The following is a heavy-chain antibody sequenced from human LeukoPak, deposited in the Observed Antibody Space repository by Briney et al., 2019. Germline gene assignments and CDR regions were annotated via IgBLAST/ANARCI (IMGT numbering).Heavy chain of an antibody. CDR3: AKSPGQIQLDYFDY. Sequence: GGSLRLSCAASGFTFNNHAMSWVRPAPGMGLEWVSTISGSGVTTYYADSVRGRFTISRDNSKTTLYMQLNSLRPEDMAIYYCAKSPGQIQLDYFDYWGQGTLVTVSS. V-gene: IGHV3-23*01. J-gene: IGHJ4*02. D-gene: IGHD1-1*01. CDR2: ISGSGVTT. CDR1: GFTFNNHA.